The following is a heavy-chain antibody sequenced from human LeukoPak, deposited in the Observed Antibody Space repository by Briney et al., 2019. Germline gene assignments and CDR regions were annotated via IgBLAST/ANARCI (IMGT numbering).Heavy chain of an antibody. Sequence: SETLSLTCAVYGGSFSGYYWSWIRQPPGKGLEWIGEINHSGSTNDNPSLKSRVTISVDTSKNQFSLKLSSVTAADTAVYYCARGRQTAMVRKLNWFDPWGQGTLVTVSS. D-gene: IGHD5-18*01. CDR3: ARGRQTAMVRKLNWFDP. V-gene: IGHV4-34*01. CDR2: INHSGST. J-gene: IGHJ5*02. CDR1: GGSFSGYY.